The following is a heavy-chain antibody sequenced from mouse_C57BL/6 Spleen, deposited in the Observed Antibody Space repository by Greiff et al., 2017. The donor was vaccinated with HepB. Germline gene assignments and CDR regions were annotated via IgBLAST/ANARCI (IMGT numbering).Heavy chain of an antibody. J-gene: IGHJ3*01. V-gene: IGHV1-15*01. D-gene: IGHD2-4*01. CDR1: GYTFTDYE. CDR3: TRWMIYYDYGAY. CDR2: IDPETGGT. Sequence: VQLQQSGAELVRPGASVTLSCKASGYTFTDYEMHWVKQTPVHGLEWIGAIDPETGGTAYNQKFKGKAILTADKSSSTAYMELRSLTSEDSAVYYCTRWMIYYDYGAYWGQGTLVTVSA.